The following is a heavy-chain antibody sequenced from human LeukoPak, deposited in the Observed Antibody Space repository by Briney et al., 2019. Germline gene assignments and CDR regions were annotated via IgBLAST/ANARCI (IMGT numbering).Heavy chain of an antibody. CDR1: GYSISRVYY. V-gene: IGHV4-38-2*02. CDR2: PYHSGST. CDR3: ARAQHCHSGTCHPPGETFDI. D-gene: IGHD1-1*01. J-gene: IGHJ3*02. Sequence: SDTLSLPCNVSGYSISRVYYRGWIRQPTGNGLEWLGNPYHSGSTYYNPTLKSRAIISVYTSKNQLSLKVDSATAADTAVYYCARAQHCHSGTCHPPGETFDICGQGTTVTVSS.